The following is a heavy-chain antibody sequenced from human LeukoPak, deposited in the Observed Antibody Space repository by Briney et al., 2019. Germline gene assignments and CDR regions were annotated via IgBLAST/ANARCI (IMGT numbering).Heavy chain of an antibody. CDR2: ISDSGGST. D-gene: IGHD4-17*01. CDR3: ARHKEKFGDSCLDDD. V-gene: IGHV3-23*01. J-gene: IGHJ4*02. Sequence: PGGSLRLSCAASGFTFSNHAMSWVRQAPGKGXXXXXXISDSGGSTYXXXSVKGRFTISRDNSKNTLYLQMNSLRADDTAVYYCARHKEKFGDSCLDDDWGQGTLVTVSS. CDR1: GFTFSNHA.